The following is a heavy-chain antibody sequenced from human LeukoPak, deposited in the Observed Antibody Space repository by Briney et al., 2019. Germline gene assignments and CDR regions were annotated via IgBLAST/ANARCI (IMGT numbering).Heavy chain of an antibody. Sequence: GGSLRLSCAASGFTFSSYWMSWVRQAPGKGLEWVANIKQDGSEKYYADSVKGRFTISGDNSKNTLYLQMNSLRAEDTAVYYCARESYYYDSSGYPRGAGGFDYWGQGTLVTVSS. CDR3: ARESYYYDSSGYPRGAGGFDY. J-gene: IGHJ4*02. CDR2: IKQDGSEK. CDR1: GFTFSSYW. D-gene: IGHD3-22*01. V-gene: IGHV3-7*01.